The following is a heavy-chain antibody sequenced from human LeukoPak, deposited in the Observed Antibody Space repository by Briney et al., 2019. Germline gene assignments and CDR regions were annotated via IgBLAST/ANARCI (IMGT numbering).Heavy chain of an antibody. CDR2: ISTSGTYS. D-gene: IGHD5-24*01. Sequence: PGGSLRLSCAASGFTFTSYSMNWVRQAPGKGLEWVSSISTSGTYSYYADSVKGRFTISRDNAKNSLDLQMDSLRAEDTAVYYCARGRDGYNGDYWGQGTLVTVSS. CDR3: ARGRDGYNGDY. V-gene: IGHV3-21*01. J-gene: IGHJ4*02. CDR1: GFTFTSYS.